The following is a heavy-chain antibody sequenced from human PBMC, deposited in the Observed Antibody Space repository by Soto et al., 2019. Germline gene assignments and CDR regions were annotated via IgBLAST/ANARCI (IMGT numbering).Heavy chain of an antibody. CDR2: IYYSGST. D-gene: IGHD1-26*01. V-gene: IGHV4-59*08. CDR1: GGSISSYY. CDR3: ARLGVRWTFDH. Sequence: SETLSLTCTVSGGSISSYYWSWIRQPPGKGLEWIGYIYYSGSTNYNPSLKSRVTISVDTSKNQFSLKLSSVTAADTAVYYCARLGVRWTFDHWGQGTLVTVSS. J-gene: IGHJ4*02.